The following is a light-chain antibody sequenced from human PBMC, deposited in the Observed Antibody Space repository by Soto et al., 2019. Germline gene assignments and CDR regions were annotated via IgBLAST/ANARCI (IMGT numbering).Light chain of an antibody. Sequence: DIQMTQSPSSLSASVGDRVTITCRASQGISNYLAWYQQKPGKVPKLLIYAASTLQSGVPPRFSGSGFGTDFTLTISSLQPEDVATYYCQKYNSYPWTFGQGTKVEIK. J-gene: IGKJ1*01. CDR2: AAS. CDR1: QGISNY. V-gene: IGKV1-27*01. CDR3: QKYNSYPWT.